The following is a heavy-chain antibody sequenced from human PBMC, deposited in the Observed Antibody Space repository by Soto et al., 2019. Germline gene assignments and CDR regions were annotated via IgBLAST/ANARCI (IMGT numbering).Heavy chain of an antibody. D-gene: IGHD6-13*01. V-gene: IGHV3-30*18. J-gene: IGHJ4*02. CDR2: ISYDGSNK. Sequence: QVQLAESGGGVVQPGRSLRLSCAASGFTFSSYGMHWVRQAPGKGLEWVAVISYDGSNKYYADSVKGRFTISRDNSKNTLYLQMNSLRAEDTAVYYCAKDRTSSSWTFDYWGQGTLVTVSS. CDR3: AKDRTSSSWTFDY. CDR1: GFTFSSYG.